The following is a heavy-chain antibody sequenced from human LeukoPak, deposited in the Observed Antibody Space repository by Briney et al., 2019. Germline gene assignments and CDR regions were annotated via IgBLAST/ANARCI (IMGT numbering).Heavy chain of an antibody. CDR1: GFTFSNYW. D-gene: IGHD3-10*01. V-gene: IGHV3-7*02. Sequence: QTGGSLRLSCAASGFTFSNYWMSWVRQAPGKGLEWVANIKEDGSEKYYVDSVKGRFTISRDNAKNSLYLQMNSLRAEDTAVYYCARTIRGYWGQGTLVTVPS. J-gene: IGHJ4*02. CDR3: ARTIRGY. CDR2: IKEDGSEK.